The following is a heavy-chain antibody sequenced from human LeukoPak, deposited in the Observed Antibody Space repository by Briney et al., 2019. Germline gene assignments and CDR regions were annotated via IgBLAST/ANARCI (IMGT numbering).Heavy chain of an antibody. J-gene: IGHJ4*02. D-gene: IGHD1-26*01. Sequence: PGGSLRLSCAASGFTFSSYSMNWVRQAPGKGLEWVSSISSSSSYIYYADSVKGRFTISRDNAKNSLYLQMNSLRAEDTAVYYCARSPKYSGSLFDYWGQGTLVTVSS. V-gene: IGHV3-21*01. CDR1: GFTFSSYS. CDR2: ISSSSSYI. CDR3: ARSPKYSGSLFDY.